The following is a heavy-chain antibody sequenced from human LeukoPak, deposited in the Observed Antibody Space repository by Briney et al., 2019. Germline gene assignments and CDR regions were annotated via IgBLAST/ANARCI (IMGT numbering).Heavy chain of an antibody. V-gene: IGHV3-7*01. J-gene: IGHJ4*02. CDR3: ATEHWGPNS. CDR1: GFTFSNYW. D-gene: IGHD3-16*01. Sequence: GGSLRLSCAASGFTFSNYWMSWVRQAPGKGLEWVANIKQDGSEKYHVDSVKGRFTISRDNAKNSLYLQMNSLRAEDTALYYCATEHWGPNSWGQGTLVTVSS. CDR2: IKQDGSEK.